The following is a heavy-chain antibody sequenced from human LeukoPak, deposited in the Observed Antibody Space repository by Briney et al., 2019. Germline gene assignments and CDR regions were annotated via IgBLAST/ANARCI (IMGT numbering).Heavy chain of an antibody. Sequence: PGRSLGLSCAASGFMFNTYAMHWVRQPPGKGLEWVACLSYDGTKKYYADSVKGRFTISRDSSKNTLFLQMNSLRFEDTATYYCAKDSAHGAVMTIKMGMIERWGRGTLVTVSS. CDR3: AKDSAHGAVMTIKMGMIER. CDR1: GFMFNTYA. D-gene: IGHD4/OR15-4a*01. CDR2: LSYDGTKK. J-gene: IGHJ4*02. V-gene: IGHV3-30*14.